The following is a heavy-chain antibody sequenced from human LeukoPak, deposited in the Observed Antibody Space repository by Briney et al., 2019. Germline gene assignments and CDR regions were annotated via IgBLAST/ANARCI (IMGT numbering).Heavy chain of an antibody. Sequence: SDTLSLTCTVSGGSISSISYYWGWIRQPPGKGLEWIGSIYYSGSTYYNPSLKSRVTISVDTSKNQFSLKLSSVTAADTAVYYCARERPPSDYWGQGTLVTVSS. V-gene: IGHV4-39*01. CDR2: IYYSGST. CDR1: GGSISSISYY. CDR3: ARERPPSDY. J-gene: IGHJ4*02. D-gene: IGHD1-1*01.